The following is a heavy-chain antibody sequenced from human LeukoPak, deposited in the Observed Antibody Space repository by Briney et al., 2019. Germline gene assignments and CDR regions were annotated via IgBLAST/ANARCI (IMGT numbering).Heavy chain of an antibody. J-gene: IGHJ4*02. D-gene: IGHD3-10*01. Sequence: PGGSLRLSCAASGFTFSSYAMSWVRQAPGKGLEWVSAISGSGGSTYYADSVKGRFTISRDNSKNTLYLQMNSLRAEDTAVYYCARVKHAFGSGLYDYYFDYWGQGTLVTVSS. CDR2: ISGSGGST. CDR1: GFTFSSYA. V-gene: IGHV3-23*01. CDR3: ARVKHAFGSGLYDYYFDY.